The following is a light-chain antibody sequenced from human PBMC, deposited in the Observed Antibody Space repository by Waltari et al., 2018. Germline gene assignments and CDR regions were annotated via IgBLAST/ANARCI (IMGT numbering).Light chain of an antibody. J-gene: IGKJ2*01. CDR2: NSS. Sequence: DIVLTQSPVTLSLSPGERATLFCGAMQNVDTYLAWYQQKPGQAPRLLIYNSSHRASGVPARFSGGGSGTDFTLTISSVEPEDIAIYYCQQRNTWPPYTFGQGTKLELK. CDR1: QNVDTY. CDR3: QQRNTWPPYT. V-gene: IGKV3-11*01.